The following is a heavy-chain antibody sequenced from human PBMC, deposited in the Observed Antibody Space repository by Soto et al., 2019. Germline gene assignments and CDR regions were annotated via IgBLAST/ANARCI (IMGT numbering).Heavy chain of an antibody. CDR2: IKQDGSEK. CDR1: GFTFSSYW. Sequence: GGSLRLSCAASGFTFSSYWMSWVRQAPGKGLEWVANIKQDGSEKYYVDSVKGRFTISRDNAKNSLYLQMNSLRAEDTAVYYCANKNGRAAAGFDYWGQGTLVTVSS. CDR3: ANKNGRAAAGFDY. D-gene: IGHD6-13*01. V-gene: IGHV3-7*01. J-gene: IGHJ4*02.